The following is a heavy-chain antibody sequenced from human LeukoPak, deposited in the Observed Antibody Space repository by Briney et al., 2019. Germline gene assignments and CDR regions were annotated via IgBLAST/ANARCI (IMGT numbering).Heavy chain of an antibody. D-gene: IGHD6-6*01. CDR2: ISWNSGSI. CDR1: GFTFDDYA. Sequence: PGGSLRLSCAASGFTFDDYAMHWVRQAPGKGLEWVSGISWNSGSIGYADSVKGRFTISRDNAKNSLYLQMNSLRAEDMALYYCAKGKVFSSSSLSPDDAFDIWGQGTMVTVSS. J-gene: IGHJ3*02. V-gene: IGHV3-9*03. CDR3: AKGKVFSSSSLSPDDAFDI.